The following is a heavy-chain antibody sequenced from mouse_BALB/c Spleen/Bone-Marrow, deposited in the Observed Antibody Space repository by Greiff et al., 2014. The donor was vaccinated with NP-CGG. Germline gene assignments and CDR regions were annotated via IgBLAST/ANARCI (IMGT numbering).Heavy chain of an antibody. D-gene: IGHD1-2*01. CDR2: ITGGGTT. CDR1: GITVSSYT. J-gene: IGHJ4*01. CDR3: ARHYGYVDAMDY. V-gene: IGHV5-6-5*01. Sequence: EVHLVESGGGLVKPGESLKFSCAASGITVSSYTMSWVRQTPEKRLEWVASITGGGTTYYPDSVKGRFTISRDNARNILYLQVSSLRSEDTAIYYCARHYGYVDAMDYWGQGTSVTVSS.